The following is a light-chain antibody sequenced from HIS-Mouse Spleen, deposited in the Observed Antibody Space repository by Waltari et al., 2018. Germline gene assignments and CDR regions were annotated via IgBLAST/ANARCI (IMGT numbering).Light chain of an antibody. CDR3: CSYAGSYTYV. Sequence: QSALTQPRSVSGSPGPSVPISCPGTSSYFGGYTYVPWYQQHPGKAPKLMIYDVSKRPSGVPDRFSGSKSGNTASLTISGLQAEDEADYYCCSYAGSYTYVFGTGTKVTVL. CDR1: SSYFGGYTY. V-gene: IGLV2-11*01. CDR2: DVS. J-gene: IGLJ1*01.